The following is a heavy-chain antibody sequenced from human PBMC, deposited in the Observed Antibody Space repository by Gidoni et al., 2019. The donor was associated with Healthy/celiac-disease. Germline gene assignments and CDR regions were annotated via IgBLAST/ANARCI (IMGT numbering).Heavy chain of an antibody. J-gene: IGHJ5*02. D-gene: IGHD3-9*01. CDR1: GFTFSRYG. V-gene: IGHV3-30*18. CDR3: AKDAPYYDILTGYYKGGWFDP. Sequence: QVQLVESGGGVVQPGRSLRLSCAASGFTFSRYGTRWFRQAPGKGLEWVAVISYDGSNKYYADSVKGRFTISRDNSKNTLYLQMNSLRAEDTAVYYCAKDAPYYDILTGYYKGGWFDPWGQGTLVTVSS. CDR2: ISYDGSNK.